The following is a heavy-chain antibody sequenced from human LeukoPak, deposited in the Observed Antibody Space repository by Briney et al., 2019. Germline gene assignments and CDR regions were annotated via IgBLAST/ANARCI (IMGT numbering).Heavy chain of an antibody. CDR1: GFTFDDYW. CDR2: INQDGSEK. J-gene: IGHJ4*02. V-gene: IGHV3-7*01. CDR3: ARDQTPFV. Sequence: GGSLRLSCGASGFTFDDYWMSWVRQAPGQGLEWVANINQDGSEKYYLDSAKGRFTISRDNARNSLYLQMNSLRAEDTAVYYCARDQTPFVWGQGTLVTVSS.